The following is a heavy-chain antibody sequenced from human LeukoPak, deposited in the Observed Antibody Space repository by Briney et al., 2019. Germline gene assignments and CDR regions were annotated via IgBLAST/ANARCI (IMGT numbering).Heavy chain of an antibody. V-gene: IGHV3-30*18. D-gene: IGHD4-17*01. CDR1: GFTFSSYG. CDR2: ISYDGSNK. J-gene: IGHJ4*02. CDR3: AKGGATVIDY. Sequence: GGSLRLSCAASGFTFSSYGMHWVRQAPGKGLEWVAVISYDGSNKYYADSVKGRFTISRDNSKDTLYLQMNSLRAEDTAVYYCAKGGATVIDYWGQGTLVTVSS.